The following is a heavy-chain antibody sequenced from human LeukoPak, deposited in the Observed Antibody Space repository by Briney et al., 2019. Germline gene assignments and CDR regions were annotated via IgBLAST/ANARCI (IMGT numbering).Heavy chain of an antibody. CDR3: ARVEAGLRLGELSPPVDY. J-gene: IGHJ4*02. Sequence: GGSLRLSCAASGFTFSNYWMSWVRQSPGRGLECVANINQDGSEKYYVDSVKGRFTISRDNSKNTPYLQMNSLRAEDAAVYYCARVEAGLRLGELSPPVDYWGQGTLVTVSS. V-gene: IGHV3-7*01. CDR2: INQDGSEK. CDR1: GFTFSNYW. D-gene: IGHD3-16*02.